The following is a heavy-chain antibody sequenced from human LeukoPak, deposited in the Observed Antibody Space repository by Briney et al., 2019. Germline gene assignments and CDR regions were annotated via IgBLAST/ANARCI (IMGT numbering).Heavy chain of an antibody. D-gene: IGHD1-7*01. CDR1: GFTFSGYS. CDR2: ISSSSSYI. J-gene: IGHJ2*01. CDR3: ARVLGTGQDWYFDL. V-gene: IGHV3-21*01. Sequence: GGSLRLSCTASGFTFSGYSMSWVRQAPGKGLEWVSCISSSSSYIYYADSLQGRLTTSRDNAKNSLFLRINSLRAEDTAMYYCARVLGTGQDWYFDLWGRGTLVTVSS.